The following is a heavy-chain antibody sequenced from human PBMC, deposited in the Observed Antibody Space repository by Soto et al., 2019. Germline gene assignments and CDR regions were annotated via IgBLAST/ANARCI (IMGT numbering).Heavy chain of an antibody. CDR2: ISHVGNS. J-gene: IGHJ6*02. CDR3: LTQGFGPLHGLVDV. CDR1: GDSISSRNW. V-gene: IGHV4-4*02. D-gene: IGHD3-10*01. Sequence: SETLSLTCAVSGDSISSRNWWNWVRQPPGKGLEWIGQISHVGNSNYNPSLQSRLTISVDKSKNQFSLELRSVTAADTAVYYCLTQGFGPLHGLVDVWGQGTTVT.